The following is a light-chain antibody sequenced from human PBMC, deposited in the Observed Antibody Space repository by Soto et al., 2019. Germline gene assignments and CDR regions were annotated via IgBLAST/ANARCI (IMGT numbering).Light chain of an antibody. J-gene: IGKJ1*01. V-gene: IGKV3-20*01. CDR2: GAS. Sequence: EIVMTQSPATLSVSPGERATLSCRASQSVSSNLAWYQQKPGQAPRLLIFGASSRATGIPDRFRGSGSGTDFTLTISRLEPEDFAVYYCQQYGGSPRPFGRGTNVDIK. CDR1: QSVSSN. CDR3: QQYGGSPRP.